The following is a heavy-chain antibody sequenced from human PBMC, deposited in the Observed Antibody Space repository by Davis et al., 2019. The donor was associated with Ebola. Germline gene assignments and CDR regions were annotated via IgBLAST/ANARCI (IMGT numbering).Heavy chain of an antibody. Sequence: GESLKISCVASGFTFSRYSMNWFRQAPGKGLEWISYISSTSGTIQYADSVKGRFTISRDNAKNSLYLQMNSLRAEDTAVYYCTRWGDGGSYLDAFDIWGQGTMVTVFS. CDR1: GFTFSRYS. V-gene: IGHV3-48*04. CDR2: ISSTSGTI. J-gene: IGHJ3*02. CDR3: TRWGDGGSYLDAFDI. D-gene: IGHD1-26*01.